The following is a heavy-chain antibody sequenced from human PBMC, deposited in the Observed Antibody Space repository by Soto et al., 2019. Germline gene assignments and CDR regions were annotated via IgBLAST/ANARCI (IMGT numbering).Heavy chain of an antibody. CDR1: GYTFTSYY. CDR3: ASDSSGWGPYYYGMDV. V-gene: IGHV1-46*03. Sequence: GASVKVSCKASGYTFTSYYMHWVRQAPGQGLEWMGIINPSGGSTSYAQKFQGRVTMTRDTSTSTVYMELSSLRSEDTAVYYCASDSSGWGPYYYGMDVWGQGTTVTVSS. D-gene: IGHD6-19*01. J-gene: IGHJ6*02. CDR2: INPSGGST.